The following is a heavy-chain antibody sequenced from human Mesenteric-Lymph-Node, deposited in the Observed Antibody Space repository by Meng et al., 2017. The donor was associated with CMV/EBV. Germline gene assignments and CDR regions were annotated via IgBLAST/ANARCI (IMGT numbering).Heavy chain of an antibody. Sequence: KVSCNASGYTFPGYGISWVRQAPGQGLEWMGWINTNNGNTNYVQRLQGRVSMTTDTSTSTAYMELRSLRSDDTAVYYCARGQYPLGYWGQGTLVTVSS. D-gene: IGHD2-2*01. V-gene: IGHV1-18*04. J-gene: IGHJ4*02. CDR2: INTNNGNT. CDR3: ARGQYPLGY. CDR1: GYTFPGYG.